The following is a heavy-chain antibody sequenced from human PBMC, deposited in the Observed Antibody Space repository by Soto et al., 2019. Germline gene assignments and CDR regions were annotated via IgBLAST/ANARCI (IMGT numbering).Heavy chain of an antibody. CDR3: ARAHYGDYGYGMDV. D-gene: IGHD4-17*01. CDR2: IYHSGST. V-gene: IGHV4-30-2*01. J-gene: IGHJ6*02. Sequence: QLQLQESGSGLVKPSQTLSLTCAVSGGSISSGGYSWSWIRQPPGKGLEWIGYIYHSGSTYYNPSLKSRVTISVDRSKNQFSLKLSSVTAADTTVYYCARAHYGDYGYGMDVWGQGTTVTVSS. CDR1: GGSISSGGYS.